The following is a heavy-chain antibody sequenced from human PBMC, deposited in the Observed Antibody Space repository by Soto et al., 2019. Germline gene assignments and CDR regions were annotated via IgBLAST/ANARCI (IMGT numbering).Heavy chain of an antibody. CDR2: IKSKTDGGTT. J-gene: IGHJ6*02. Sequence: GGSLRLSCAASGFTFSTYAMAWVRQAPGKGLEWVGRIKSKTDGGTTDYAAPVKGRFTISRDDSKNTLYLQMNSLKTEDTAVYYCTTYCSSTSCYAGAHYYYYGMDVWGQGTTVTVSS. CDR1: GFTFSTYA. D-gene: IGHD2-2*01. CDR3: TTYCSSTSCYAGAHYYYYGMDV. V-gene: IGHV3-15*01.